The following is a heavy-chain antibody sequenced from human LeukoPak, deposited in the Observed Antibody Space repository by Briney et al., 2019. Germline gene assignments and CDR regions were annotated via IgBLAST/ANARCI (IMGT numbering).Heavy chain of an antibody. CDR3: ARLRGSGSPNYYYYGMDV. J-gene: IGHJ6*04. CDR2: ISSRGSTI. CDR1: GFTFTSYE. Sequence: GGSLRLSCGGSGFTFTSYEINWVRQAPGKGLEWVSYISSRGSTIYYADSVKGRFTISRDNAKNSLYLQMNSPRAEDTAVYYCARLRGSGSPNYYYYGMDVWGKGTTVTVSS. D-gene: IGHD3-10*01. V-gene: IGHV3-48*03.